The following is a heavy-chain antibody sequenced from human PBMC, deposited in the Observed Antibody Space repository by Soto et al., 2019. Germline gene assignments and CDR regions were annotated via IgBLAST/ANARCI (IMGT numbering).Heavy chain of an antibody. V-gene: IGHV3-72*01. CDR3: ARVETVCSYWYFYL. Sequence: PGGSLRLSCAASGFTFSDRDMDWVRQAPGKGREWVGRIRKKANSYTTEYAASVKGRFTVTRDDSKNSLYLQMNSLKTEDTAEYYCARVETVCSYWYFYLWGHGTLVTVSS. CDR1: GFTFSDRD. J-gene: IGHJ2*01. CDR2: IRKKANSYTT. D-gene: IGHD3-10*02.